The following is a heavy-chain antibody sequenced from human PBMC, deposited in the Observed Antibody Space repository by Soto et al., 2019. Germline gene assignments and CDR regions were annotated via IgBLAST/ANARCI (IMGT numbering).Heavy chain of an antibody. CDR3: ARVSTDLYYYYYYYMDV. J-gene: IGHJ6*03. Sequence: ASVKVSCKASGYTFTRYDIKWGRQATGQGLEWMGWMNPNSGNTGYAQKFQGRVTMTRNTSISTAYMELSSLRSEDTAVYYCARVSTDLYYYYYYYMDVWGKGTTVTVSS. CDR1: GYTFTRYD. V-gene: IGHV1-8*01. CDR2: MNPNSGNT.